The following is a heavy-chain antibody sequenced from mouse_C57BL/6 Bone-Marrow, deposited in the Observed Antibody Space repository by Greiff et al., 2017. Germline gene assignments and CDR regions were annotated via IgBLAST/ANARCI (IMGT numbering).Heavy chain of an antibody. Sequence: QVQLQQSGPELVKPGASVKISCTASGYAFSSSWMNWVKQRPGKGLEWIGRIYPGDGDTNYNGKFKGKATLTADTSSSTAYMQLSSLTSEDSAVYFGARGGVTSGYWGQGTTLTVSS. CDR3: ARGGVTSGY. V-gene: IGHV1-82*01. J-gene: IGHJ2*01. CDR1: GYAFSSSW. D-gene: IGHD2-2*01. CDR2: IYPGDGDT.